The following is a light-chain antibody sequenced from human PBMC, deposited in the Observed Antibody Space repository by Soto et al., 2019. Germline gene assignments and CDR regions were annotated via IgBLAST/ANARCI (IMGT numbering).Light chain of an antibody. V-gene: IGKV4-1*01. CDR2: WAS. Sequence: DIVMTQSPDSLAVSLGERATINCKSSQSLFYSATNKNYLSWYQQRPGQPPKLLIYWASTRESGVPDRFSGSGSGTDFTLTITSLQAEDVALYYCQHYYNLPQTFGGGTKVEIK. CDR3: QHYYNLPQT. J-gene: IGKJ4*01. CDR1: QSLFYSATNKNY.